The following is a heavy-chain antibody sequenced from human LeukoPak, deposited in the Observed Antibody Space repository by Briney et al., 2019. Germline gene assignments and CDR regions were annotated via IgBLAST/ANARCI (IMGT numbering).Heavy chain of an antibody. CDR3: ASSIPYDSSGYYSDIIQY. D-gene: IGHD3-22*01. Sequence: ASVKVSCKASGYTFTSYYMHWVRQAPGQGLEWMGIINPSGGSTSYAQKFQGRVTMTRDTSTSTVYMELSGLRSEDTAVYYCASSIPYDSSGYYSDIIQYWGQGTLVTVSS. CDR1: GYTFTSYY. V-gene: IGHV1-46*01. CDR2: INPSGGST. J-gene: IGHJ4*02.